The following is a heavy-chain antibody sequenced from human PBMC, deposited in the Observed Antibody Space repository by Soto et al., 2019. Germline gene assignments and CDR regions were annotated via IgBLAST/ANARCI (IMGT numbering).Heavy chain of an antibody. V-gene: IGHV1-46*01. CDR1: GSTFTAYY. D-gene: IGHD2-2*01. J-gene: IGHJ6*02. Sequence: QVQLVQSGAEVKKPGASVKVSCKASGSTFTAYYVFWVRQAPGQGLEWMGIINPTGSSRSYAQKFQGRVTVTRDTSTSTVYMELSSLRSEDTAVYYCAGYCSSIGCYLADGMDVWGQGTTVTVSS. CDR3: AGYCSSIGCYLADGMDV. CDR2: INPTGSSR.